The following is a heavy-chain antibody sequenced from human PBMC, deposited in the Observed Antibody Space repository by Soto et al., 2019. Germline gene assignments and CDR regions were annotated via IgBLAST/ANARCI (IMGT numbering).Heavy chain of an antibody. D-gene: IGHD4-17*01. CDR1: GFTFDEYG. V-gene: IGHV3-9*01. CDR2: ISWNGGTR. Sequence: EVQLVESGGGLVQPGRSLRLSCVASGFTFDEYGMHWVRQAPGKGLEWVSGISWNGGTRDYADSVKGRFTISRDNANNSLFLQMNSLTAEATALYYCAKAIRPPTEGIYYSFDYLDVWGKGTTVTVSS. J-gene: IGHJ6*03. CDR3: AKAIRPPTEGIYYSFDYLDV.